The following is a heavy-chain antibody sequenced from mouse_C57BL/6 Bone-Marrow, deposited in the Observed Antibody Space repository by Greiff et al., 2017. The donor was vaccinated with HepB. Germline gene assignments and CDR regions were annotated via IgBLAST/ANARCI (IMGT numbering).Heavy chain of an antibody. CDR3: ARIDYSNPYYYAMDY. D-gene: IGHD2-5*01. CDR2: IDPSDSET. CDR1: GYTFTSYW. V-gene: IGHV1-52*01. J-gene: IGHJ4*01. Sequence: QVHVKQPGAELVRPGSSVKLSCKASGYTFTSYWMHWVKQRPIQGLEWIGNIDPSDSETHYNQKFKDKATLTVDKSSSTAYMQLSSLTSEDSAVYYCARIDYSNPYYYAMDYWGQGTSVTVSS.